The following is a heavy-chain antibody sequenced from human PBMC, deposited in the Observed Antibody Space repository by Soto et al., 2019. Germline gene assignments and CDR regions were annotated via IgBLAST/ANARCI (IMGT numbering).Heavy chain of an antibody. CDR2: IWYDGSIA. D-gene: IGHD2-8*02. Sequence: QAQLVESGEGVVQPGRSLRLSCAASGFTFIHHGMHWVRQAPGKGLEWVAVIWYDGSIAYYADSVKGRFSISRDNSKNTLYLQMNDLRADDTAVYYCARAGARQMSWSSCAYWGQGALVTVSS. CDR1: GFTFIHHG. CDR3: ARAGARQMSWSSCAY. V-gene: IGHV3-33*01. J-gene: IGHJ4*02.